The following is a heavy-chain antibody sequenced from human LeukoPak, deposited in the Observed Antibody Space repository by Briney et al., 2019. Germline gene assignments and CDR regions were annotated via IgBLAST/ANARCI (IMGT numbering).Heavy chain of an antibody. D-gene: IGHD4-23*01. Sequence: GGSLRLSCAASGFTFSSYSMNWVRQAPGKGLEWVSYISSSSSTIYYADSVKGRFTISRDNAKNSLYLQMNSLRAEDTAVYYCARTGDYGGLGYWGQGTLVTVSS. J-gene: IGHJ4*02. CDR2: ISSSSSTI. CDR1: GFTFSSYS. CDR3: ARTGDYGGLGY. V-gene: IGHV3-48*01.